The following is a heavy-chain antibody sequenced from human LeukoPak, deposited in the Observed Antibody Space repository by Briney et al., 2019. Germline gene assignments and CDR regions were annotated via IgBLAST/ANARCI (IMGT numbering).Heavy chain of an antibody. CDR3: AIRSNQVGFMGVW. J-gene: IGHJ4*02. D-gene: IGHD3-16*01. V-gene: IGHV1-69*04. Sequence: ASVKVSCKASGGTFSNYDISGVGQAPGQGLDWMGRIIPILDISTYAQKFQGRLTITADESTSTAYMELSGLRSEDTAVYYCAIRSNQVGFMGVWWGQGTLVTVSS. CDR2: IIPILDIS. CDR1: GGTFSNYD.